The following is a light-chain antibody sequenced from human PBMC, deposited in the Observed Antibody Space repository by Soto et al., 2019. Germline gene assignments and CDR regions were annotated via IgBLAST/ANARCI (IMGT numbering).Light chain of an antibody. CDR1: QSVSSY. CDR3: QQRSNSPLT. CDR2: DAS. Sequence: EIVLTQSPATLSLSPGERATLSCKASQSVSSYLAWYQQKPGQAPRLLLYDASNRATGIPPRFSGSGSGTDFTLTINNLEPEDFAVYYCQQRSNSPLTFGGGTKVEI. V-gene: IGKV3-11*01. J-gene: IGKJ4*01.